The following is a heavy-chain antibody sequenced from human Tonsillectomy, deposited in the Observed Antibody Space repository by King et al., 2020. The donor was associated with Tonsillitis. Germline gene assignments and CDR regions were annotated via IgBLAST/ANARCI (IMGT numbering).Heavy chain of an antibody. CDR2: IYYSGST. D-gene: IGHD3-16*02. CDR3: AAWASMITFGGVIVEGYFQH. J-gene: IGHJ1*01. CDR1: GGSISSYY. V-gene: IGHV4-59*01. Sequence: VQLQESGPGLVKPSETLSLTCTVSGGSISSYYWSWIRQPPGKGLEWIGYIYYSGSTNYNPSLKSRFTISVDTSKNQFSLKLSSGTAADTAVYYCAAWASMITFGGVIVEGYFQHWGQGTLVTVSS.